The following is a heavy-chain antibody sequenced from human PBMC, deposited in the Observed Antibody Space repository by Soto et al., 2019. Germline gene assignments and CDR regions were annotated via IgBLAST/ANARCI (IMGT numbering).Heavy chain of an antibody. CDR3: NTGIQKWSNFDY. CDR1: GFTFTNTW. V-gene: IGHV3-15*01. D-gene: IGHD5-18*01. J-gene: IGHJ4*01. Sequence: GGSLRLSCVASGFTFTNTWMSWVRQAPGKGLEWVGRFKSKRDGGTIDYAAPVRGRFTISRDDSKDTLYLHMNSLKTEDTAVYYCNTGIQKWSNFDYWGHGTLVTVSS. CDR2: FKSKRDGGTI.